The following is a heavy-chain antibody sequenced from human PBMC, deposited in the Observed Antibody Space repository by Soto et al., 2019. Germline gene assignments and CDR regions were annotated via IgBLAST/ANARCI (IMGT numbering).Heavy chain of an antibody. CDR3: AKVVGLGYCSGGSCYLGAFDI. CDR2: ISGSGGST. J-gene: IGHJ3*02. Sequence: EVQLLESGGGLVQPGGSLRLSCAASGFTFSSYAMSWVRQAPGKGLEWVSAISGSGGSTYYADSVKGRFTISRDNSKNTLYLKMNSLRAEETAVYYCAKVVGLGYCSGGSCYLGAFDIWGQGTMVTVSS. D-gene: IGHD2-15*01. CDR1: GFTFSSYA. V-gene: IGHV3-23*01.